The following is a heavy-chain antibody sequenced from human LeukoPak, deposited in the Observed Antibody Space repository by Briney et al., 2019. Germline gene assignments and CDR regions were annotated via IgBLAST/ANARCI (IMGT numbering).Heavy chain of an antibody. CDR2: INHSGST. CDR3: ASVGRYYYDSSGYFPRDFDY. V-gene: IGHV4-34*01. D-gene: IGHD3-22*01. J-gene: IGHJ4*02. Sequence: PSETLSLTCAVYGGSFSGYYWSWIRQPPGKGLEWIGEINHSGSTNYNPSLKSRVTISVDTSKNQFSLKLSSVTAADTAVYYCASVGRYYYDSSGYFPRDFDYWGQGTLVTVFS. CDR1: GGSFSGYY.